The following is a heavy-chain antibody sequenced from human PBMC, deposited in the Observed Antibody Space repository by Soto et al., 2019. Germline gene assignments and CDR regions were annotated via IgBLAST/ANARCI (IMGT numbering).Heavy chain of an antibody. V-gene: IGHV1-18*01. D-gene: IGHD1-26*01. CDR1: GYTFTNYG. J-gene: IGHJ5*02. CDR2: ISAYNGNT. Sequence: QVQLVQSGGDMKKPGASVKVSCKASGYTFTNYGISWVRQAPGQGLEWMGWISAYNGNTNYPQKFQGRVTMTTDTSTTTAYIELRSLRFDDTAVYYCARTVGATLRWFDPWGQGTLVTVSS. CDR3: ARTVGATLRWFDP.